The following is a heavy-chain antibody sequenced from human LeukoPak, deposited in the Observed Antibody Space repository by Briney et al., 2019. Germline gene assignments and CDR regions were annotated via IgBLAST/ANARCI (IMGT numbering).Heavy chain of an antibody. CDR3: ERDSINLHYYDSSGYADAFDI. D-gene: IGHD3-22*01. V-gene: IGHV1-2*06. Sequence: AAGKVSCKASGYTFTGYDIHSVRHAPGQGLEWMRRINPNSGGTNYAQKVQVRGTMTRDTYISTAYMELSMLRSDDTAVYYSERDSINLHYYDSSGYADAFDIWGQGTMVTVSS. CDR2: INPNSGGT. J-gene: IGHJ3*02. CDR1: GYTFTGYD.